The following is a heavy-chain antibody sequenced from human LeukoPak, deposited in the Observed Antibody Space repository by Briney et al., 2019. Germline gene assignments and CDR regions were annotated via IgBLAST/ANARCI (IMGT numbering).Heavy chain of an antibody. CDR1: GFTFSSYS. V-gene: IGHV3-21*01. CDR2: ISSSSSYI. J-gene: IGHJ4*02. Sequence: GGSLRLSCAASGFTFSSYSMNWVRQAPGKGLEWVSSISSSSSYIYCADSVKGRFTISRDNAKNSLYLQMNSLRAEDTAVYYCAKTPDGELLMTYFDYWGQGTLVTVSS. CDR3: AKTPDGELLMTYFDY. D-gene: IGHD1-26*01.